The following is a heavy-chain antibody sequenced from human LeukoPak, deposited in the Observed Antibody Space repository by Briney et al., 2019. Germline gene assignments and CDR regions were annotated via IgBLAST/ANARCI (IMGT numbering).Heavy chain of an antibody. CDR2: INHSGST. Sequence: SETLSLTCTVSGGSISSYYWSWIRQPPGKGLEWIGEINHSGSTNYNPSLKSRVTISVDTSKNQFSLKLSSVTAADTAVYYCARGSNLRGSGWLVDYWGQGTLVTVSS. V-gene: IGHV4-34*01. D-gene: IGHD6-19*01. CDR3: ARGSNLRGSGWLVDY. J-gene: IGHJ4*02. CDR1: GGSISSYY.